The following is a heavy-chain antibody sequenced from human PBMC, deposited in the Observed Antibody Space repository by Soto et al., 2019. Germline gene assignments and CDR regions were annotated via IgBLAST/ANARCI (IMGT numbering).Heavy chain of an antibody. D-gene: IGHD6-13*01. Sequence: QVQLVESGGGVVQPGRSLRLSCAASGFKFNNYGMHWVRQAPGKGLEWVAVIWNDGNGYYYANSVKGRFTISRDNSKNTLYLQMSSLRAADTAVYYCARRQISPPTRGAASARGGMDVWGQGTTVTVSS. CDR2: IWNDGNGY. V-gene: IGHV3-33*01. CDR1: GFKFNNYG. J-gene: IGHJ6*02. CDR3: ARRQISPPTRGAASARGGMDV.